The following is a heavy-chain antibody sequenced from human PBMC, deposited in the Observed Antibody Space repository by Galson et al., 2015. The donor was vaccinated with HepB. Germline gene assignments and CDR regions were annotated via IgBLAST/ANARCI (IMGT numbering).Heavy chain of an antibody. CDR2: IKVRVDGGTT. D-gene: IGHD6-19*01. J-gene: IGHJ4*02. CDR3: TPDLGSCWYAR. CDR1: GFTFSDAW. Sequence: SLRLSCAASGFTFSDAWMSWVRQAPGKGLEWIGFIKVRVDGGTTDYAAPVKDRFTISRDDSKNMLYLQMDSLKTEDTAVYYCTPDLGSCWYARWGQGIPVTVAS. V-gene: IGHV3-15*01.